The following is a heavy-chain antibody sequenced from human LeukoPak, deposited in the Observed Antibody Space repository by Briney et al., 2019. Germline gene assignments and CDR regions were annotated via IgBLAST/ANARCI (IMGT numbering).Heavy chain of an antibody. V-gene: IGHV4-59*01. J-gene: IGHJ5*02. Sequence: PSETLSLTCTVPGGSTGSDYWSWIRQPPGKGLEWIGYIHYSGSTNYNPSLKSRVTISVDTSKNQFSLKLSSVTAADTAVYYCARDGGGRGVIWAAHNWFDPWGQGTLVTVSS. D-gene: IGHD3-10*01. CDR1: GGSTGSDY. CDR3: ARDGGGRGVIWAAHNWFDP. CDR2: IHYSGST.